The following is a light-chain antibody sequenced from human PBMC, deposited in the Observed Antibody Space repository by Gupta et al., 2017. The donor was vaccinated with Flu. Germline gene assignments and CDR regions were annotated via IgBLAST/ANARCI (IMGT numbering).Light chain of an antibody. Sequence: ALPQPAPVSGSPGQATTISCPSTSPDVGLSDPVSWYQQHRGKATELLIYDVSNRPSGVASRFSCSKAGNTASLPICGLQAEDETDYYCSSYTSISTFYVFGTGTKVTVL. CDR1: SPDVGLSDP. CDR2: DVS. J-gene: IGLJ1*01. CDR3: SSYTSISTFYV. V-gene: IGLV2-14*03.